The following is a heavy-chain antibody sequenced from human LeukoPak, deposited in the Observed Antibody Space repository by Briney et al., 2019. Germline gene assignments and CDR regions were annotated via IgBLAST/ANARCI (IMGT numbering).Heavy chain of an antibody. Sequence: GRSLRLSCAASGFTFSSYGMHWVRQAPGKGLEWVAVIWYDGSNKYYADSVKGRFTISRDNSKNTLYLQMNSLRAEDTAVYCCARGDLRYFDWLLGSEIDYWGQGTLVTVSS. CDR1: GFTFSSYG. CDR2: IWYDGSNK. CDR3: ARGDLRYFDWLLGSEIDY. J-gene: IGHJ4*02. D-gene: IGHD3-9*01. V-gene: IGHV3-33*01.